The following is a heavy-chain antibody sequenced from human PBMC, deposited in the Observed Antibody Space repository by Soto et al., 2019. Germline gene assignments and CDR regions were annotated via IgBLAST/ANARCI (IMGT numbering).Heavy chain of an antibody. V-gene: IGHV4-31*03. CDR1: GGSISSGGYY. D-gene: IGHD5-12*01. CDR2: IYYSGST. CDR3: ASSGEEGYSGYYYGMDV. Sequence: SETLSLTCTVSGGSISSGGYYWSWIRQHPGKGLEWIGYIYYSGSTYYNPSLKSRVTISVDTSKNQFSLKLSSVTAADTAVYYCASSGEEGYSGYYYGMDVWGQGTTVT. J-gene: IGHJ6*02.